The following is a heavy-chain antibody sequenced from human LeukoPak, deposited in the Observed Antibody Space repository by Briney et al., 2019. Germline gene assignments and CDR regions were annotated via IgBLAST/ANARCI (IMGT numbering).Heavy chain of an antibody. CDR3: ASDLGDTAMAIDY. CDR2: INPSGGST. V-gene: IGHV1-46*01. D-gene: IGHD5-18*01. Sequence: ASVKVSCKASGYTFTRYYMHWVRQAPGQGLEWMGIINPSGGSTSYAQKFQGRVTMTRDTSTSTVYMELSSLRSEDTAVYYCASDLGDTAMAIDYWGQGTLVTVSS. J-gene: IGHJ4*02. CDR1: GYTFTRYY.